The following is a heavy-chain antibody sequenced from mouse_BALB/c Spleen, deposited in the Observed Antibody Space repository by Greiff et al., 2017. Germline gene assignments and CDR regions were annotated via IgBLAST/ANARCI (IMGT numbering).Heavy chain of an antibody. CDR2: IYYSGTI. D-gene: IGHD4-1*01. CDR3: ARDTLGRGYYAMDY. Sequence: EVQLVESGPGLVKPSQTVSLTCTVTGISITTGNYRWSWIRQFPGNKLEWIGYIYYSGTITYNPSLTSRTTITRDTSKNQFFLEMNSLTAEDTATYYCARDTLGRGYYAMDYWGQGTSVTVSS. CDR1: GISITTGNYR. V-gene: IGHV3-5*02. J-gene: IGHJ4*01.